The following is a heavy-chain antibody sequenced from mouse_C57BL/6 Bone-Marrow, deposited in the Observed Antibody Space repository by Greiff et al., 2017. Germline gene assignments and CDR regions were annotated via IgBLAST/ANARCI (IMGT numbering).Heavy chain of an antibody. Sequence: QVQLQQSGAELVKPGASVKLSCKASGYTFTEYTIHWVKQRSGQGLEWIGWFYPGSGSIKYNEKFKDKATLTADKSSSTLYMELSRLTSEDSAVYFCARHKGHYGSSPYYAMDYWGQGTSVTVSS. CDR1: GYTFTEYT. CDR3: ARHKGHYGSSPYYAMDY. D-gene: IGHD1-1*01. J-gene: IGHJ4*01. V-gene: IGHV1-62-2*01. CDR2: FYPGSGSI.